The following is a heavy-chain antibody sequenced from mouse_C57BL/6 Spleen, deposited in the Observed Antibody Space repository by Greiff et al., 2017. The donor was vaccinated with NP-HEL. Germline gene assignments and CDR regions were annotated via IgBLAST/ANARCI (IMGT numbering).Heavy chain of an antibody. J-gene: IGHJ1*03. Sequence: EVQLQQSGPELVKPGASVKISCKASGYTFTDYYMNWVKQSHGKSLEWLGDINPNNGGTRYNQKFKGKATLTVDKSSSTAYMALRSLTSEDSAVYYCARPHSNYWYFDVWGTGTTVTVSS. CDR2: INPNNGGT. D-gene: IGHD2-5*01. V-gene: IGHV1-26*01. CDR3: ARPHSNYWYFDV. CDR1: GYTFTDYY.